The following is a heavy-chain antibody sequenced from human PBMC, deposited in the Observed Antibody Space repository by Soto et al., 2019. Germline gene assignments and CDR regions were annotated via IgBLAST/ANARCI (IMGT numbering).Heavy chain of an antibody. D-gene: IGHD1-26*01. Sequence: QVQLVQSGAEVKKPGASVKVSCKASGYTFTSYGISWVRQAPGQGLEWMGWISAYNGNTNYAQKLQCRVTRTKDTSTSKAYMELRSLRSDDTAVYYCASRYSGSYYGAFDIWGQGTMVTVSS. V-gene: IGHV1-18*01. CDR1: GYTFTSYG. J-gene: IGHJ3*02. CDR3: ASRYSGSYYGAFDI. CDR2: ISAYNGNT.